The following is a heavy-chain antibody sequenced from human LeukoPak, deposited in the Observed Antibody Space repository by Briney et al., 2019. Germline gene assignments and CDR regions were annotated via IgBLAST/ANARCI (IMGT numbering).Heavy chain of an antibody. CDR3: ARGYCSGGSCYDY. Sequence: GGSLRLSCAAPGFTFSSYWMSWVRQAPGKGLEWVSSISSSSSYIYYADSVKGRFTISRDNAKNSLYLQMNSLRAEDTAVYYCARGYCSGGSCYDYWGQGTLVTVSS. V-gene: IGHV3-21*01. J-gene: IGHJ4*02. CDR1: GFTFSSYW. CDR2: ISSSSSYI. D-gene: IGHD2-15*01.